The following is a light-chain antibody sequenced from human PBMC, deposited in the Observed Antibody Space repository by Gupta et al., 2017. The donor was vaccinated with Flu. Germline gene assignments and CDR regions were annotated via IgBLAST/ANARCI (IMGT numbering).Light chain of an antibody. V-gene: IGLV5-45*03. CDR2: FKSDSDT. CDR3: MIWHDRLIF. J-gene: IGLJ2*01. CDR1: RGVDVGPVM. Sequence: QTVVTQPSSLSVSPGASVRLTCTLRRGVDVGPVMMYWYPQKPGSPPHFVLRFKSDSDTQRASEVPSRFSGSKDVSANAGVLVISGVQSDDEADYYCMIWHDRLIFFGGGTKLTVL.